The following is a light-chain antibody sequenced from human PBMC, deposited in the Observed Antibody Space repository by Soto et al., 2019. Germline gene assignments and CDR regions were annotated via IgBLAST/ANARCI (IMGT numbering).Light chain of an antibody. V-gene: IGKV3-20*01. J-gene: IGKJ1*01. CDR1: QSVSSSY. Sequence: EIELTQSPDTLSLSPGERATLSCRASQSVSSSYLAWYQQKPGQAPRLLIYGASSRATGIPDRFSGSGSGTDFTLTISRLEPEYFAVYYCQQYGSSPRFGQGTKVEIK. CDR3: QQYGSSPR. CDR2: GAS.